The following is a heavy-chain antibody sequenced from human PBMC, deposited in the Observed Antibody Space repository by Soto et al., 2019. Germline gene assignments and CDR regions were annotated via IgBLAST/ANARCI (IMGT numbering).Heavy chain of an antibody. CDR3: ARPMLFDWLLGFDY. CDR1: GASISSGTYY. D-gene: IGHD3-9*01. CDR2: ISYSGSA. J-gene: IGHJ4*02. Sequence: SETLSLTCSVSGASISSGTYYWGWIRQPPGKGLEWIGSISYSGSAYYNPSLKSRVTISVDTSKNQFSLKLSSVTAADTAVYYCARPMLFDWLLGFDYWGQGSLVTVPQ. V-gene: IGHV4-39*01.